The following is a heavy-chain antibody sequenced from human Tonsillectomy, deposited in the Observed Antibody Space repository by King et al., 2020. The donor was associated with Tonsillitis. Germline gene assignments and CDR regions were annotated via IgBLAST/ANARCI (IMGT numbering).Heavy chain of an antibody. Sequence: QLVQSGAEVKKPGSSVKVSCKASGGTFSNYAITWVRQAPGQGLEWMGGIIPTFGAANYAQTFQGRVTITADESTCTAYMELSSLRSEDTAVYYCARGGTVSWLLSDYFDSWGQGTLVTVSS. J-gene: IGHJ4*02. V-gene: IGHV1-69*12. CDR2: IIPTFGAA. CDR3: ARGGTVSWLLSDYFDS. D-gene: IGHD3-3*01. CDR1: GGTFSNYA.